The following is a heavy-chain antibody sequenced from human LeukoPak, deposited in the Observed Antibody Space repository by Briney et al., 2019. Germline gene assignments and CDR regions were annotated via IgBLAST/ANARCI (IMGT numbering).Heavy chain of an antibody. CDR2: TYYRSKWYN. V-gene: IGHV6-1*01. J-gene: IGHJ3*02. D-gene: IGHD2-15*01. Sequence: SQTLSLTCAISGDSVSSNSAVWNWIRQSPSRGLEWLGRTYYRSKWYNDYAVSVKSRITVKPDTSKNQFSLQLNSANPEDTAVYYCARLGLGGAFDIWGQGTMVTVSS. CDR1: GDSVSSNSAV. CDR3: ARLGLGGAFDI.